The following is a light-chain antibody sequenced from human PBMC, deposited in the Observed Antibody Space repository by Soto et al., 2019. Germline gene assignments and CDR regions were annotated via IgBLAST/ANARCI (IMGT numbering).Light chain of an antibody. CDR1: SSDVGGYEY. CDR2: DVT. J-gene: IGLJ1*01. CDR3: CSYAGSPFYV. Sequence: QSALTQPRSVSGSPGQSVTISCTGTSSDVGGYEYVSWYQQHPGKAPKLMIYDVTKRPSGVPDRFSGSRSGNTASLTISELQTEDEADYYGCSYAGSPFYVFGIGTKLTVL. V-gene: IGLV2-11*01.